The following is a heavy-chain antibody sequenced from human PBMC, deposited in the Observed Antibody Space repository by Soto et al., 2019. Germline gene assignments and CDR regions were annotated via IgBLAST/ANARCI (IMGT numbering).Heavy chain of an antibody. Sequence: SETLSLTCTVSGGSISSGDYYWSWIRQPPGKGLEWIGYIYYSGSTYYSPSLKSRVTISVDTSKNQFSLKLSSVTAADTAVYYCARGYYGSGSPPSFWFDPWGQGTLVTVSS. D-gene: IGHD3-10*01. V-gene: IGHV4-30-4*01. J-gene: IGHJ5*02. CDR2: IYYSGST. CDR3: ARGYYGSGSPPSFWFDP. CDR1: GGSISSGDYY.